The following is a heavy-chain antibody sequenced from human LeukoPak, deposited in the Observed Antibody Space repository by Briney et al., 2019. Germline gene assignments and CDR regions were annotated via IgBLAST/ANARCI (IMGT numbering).Heavy chain of an antibody. CDR2: ISYDGSNK. CDR3: AKGSASDY. J-gene: IGHJ4*02. V-gene: IGHV3-30*04. Sequence: GGSLRLSCAASGFTFSSYAMHWVRQAPGKGLEWVAVISYDGSNKYYADSVKGRFTISRDNSKNTLYLQMNSLRAEDTAVYYCAKGSASDYWGQGTLVTVSS. CDR1: GFTFSSYA.